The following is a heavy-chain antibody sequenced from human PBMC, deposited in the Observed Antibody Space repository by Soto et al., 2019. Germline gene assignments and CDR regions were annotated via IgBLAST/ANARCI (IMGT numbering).Heavy chain of an antibody. CDR3: ARRWGYSFDY. D-gene: IGHD7-27*01. CDR1: GGSLSSYY. CDR2: IYYSGST. Sequence: PSETLSLTCTVSGGSLSSYYWGWIRRPPGKGLEWIGSIYYSGSTYYNPSLKSRVTISVDTSKNQSSLKLSSVTATDTAVYYCARRWGYSFDYWGQGTLVTVSS. J-gene: IGHJ4*02. V-gene: IGHV4-39*01.